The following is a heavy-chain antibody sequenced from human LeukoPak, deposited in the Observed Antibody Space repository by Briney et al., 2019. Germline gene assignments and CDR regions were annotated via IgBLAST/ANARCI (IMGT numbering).Heavy chain of an antibody. CDR1: GFTFDNSA. CDR2: IGWNSAGI. CDR3: AKATRSSLVASFDV. J-gene: IGHJ3*01. D-gene: IGHD2-8*02. Sequence: GGSLRLSCAASGFTFDNSAMHWVRQAPGKGVVGGSGIGWNSAGIHYADSVKGRFTISRDNAKNSLYLQMNSLRAEDTALYSCAKATRSSLVASFDVWGQGTMVTVSS. V-gene: IGHV3-9*01.